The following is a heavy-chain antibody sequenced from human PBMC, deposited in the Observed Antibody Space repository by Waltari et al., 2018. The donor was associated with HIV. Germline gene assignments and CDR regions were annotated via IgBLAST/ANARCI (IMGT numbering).Heavy chain of an antibody. J-gene: IGHJ4*02. CDR2: ISWNSGSI. CDR1: GFTFDDYA. CDR3: AKEYDSSGCFDY. V-gene: IGHV3-9*01. D-gene: IGHD3-22*01. Sequence: EVQLVESGGGLVQPGRSLRLSCAAYGFTFDDYAMHWARQAPGKGLEWVSGISWNSGSIGYADSVKGRFTISRDNAKNSLYLQMNSLRAEDTALYYCAKEYDSSGCFDYWGQGTLVTVSS.